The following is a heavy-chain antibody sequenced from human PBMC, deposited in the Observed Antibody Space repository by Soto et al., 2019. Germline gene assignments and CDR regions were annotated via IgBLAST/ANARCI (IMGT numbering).Heavy chain of an antibody. V-gene: IGHV4-31*03. Sequence: SETLSLTCSVSGGSVTGGGYYWSGIRQLPGKGLEWIGYIYHTGSTFYNPSLKSRVTISLDTSKSQFSLKLTSVTAADTAMYYCAGSPARSLLDYWGQGSPVTVSS. CDR1: GGSVTGGGYY. J-gene: IGHJ4*02. D-gene: IGHD3-10*01. CDR3: AGSPARSLLDY. CDR2: IYHTGST.